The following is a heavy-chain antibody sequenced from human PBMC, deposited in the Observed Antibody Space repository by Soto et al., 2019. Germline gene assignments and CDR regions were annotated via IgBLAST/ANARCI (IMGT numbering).Heavy chain of an antibody. Sequence: GGSLRLSCAASEFTFANAWISWVRQAPGKGLEWVGRIKSKADGGTTDYAAPVKGRFTISRDESQNTLYLQMNSLKTEDTAVYYCTSLYYGHWGQGTLVTVLL. CDR2: IKSKADGGTT. J-gene: IGHJ4*01. CDR3: TSLYYGH. V-gene: IGHV3-15*01. CDR1: EFTFANAW. D-gene: IGHD4-17*01.